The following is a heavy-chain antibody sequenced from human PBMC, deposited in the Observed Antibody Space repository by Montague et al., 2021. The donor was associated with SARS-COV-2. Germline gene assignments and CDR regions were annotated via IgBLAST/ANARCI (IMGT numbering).Heavy chain of an antibody. Sequence: SETLSLTCTVSGYSISSGYYWSWIRQPPGKGLEWIGSIYHSGSTYYNPSLKSRVTISVDTSKNQFSLKLSSVTAADTAVYYCARSQDCSITSCHFDYWGQGTLVTVSS. CDR1: GYSISSGYY. V-gene: IGHV4-38-2*02. CDR2: IYHSGST. J-gene: IGHJ4*02. CDR3: ARSQDCSITSCHFDY. D-gene: IGHD2-2*01.